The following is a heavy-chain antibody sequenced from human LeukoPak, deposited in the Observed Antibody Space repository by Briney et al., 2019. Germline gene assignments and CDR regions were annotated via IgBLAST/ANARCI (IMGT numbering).Heavy chain of an antibody. CDR2: INPNSGGT. CDR1: GYTFTDYY. CDR3: AIDHCTSSGCYEYYYYGMDV. D-gene: IGHD2-2*01. V-gene: IGHV1-2*02. J-gene: IGHJ6*02. Sequence: ASVKVSCKASGYTFTDYYIHWVRQAPGQGLEWMGWINPNSGGTNSAQKFQGRVTMTRDTSVSTAYMELSRLRSDDTAVYYCAIDHCTSSGCYEYYYYGMDVWGQGTTVTVSS.